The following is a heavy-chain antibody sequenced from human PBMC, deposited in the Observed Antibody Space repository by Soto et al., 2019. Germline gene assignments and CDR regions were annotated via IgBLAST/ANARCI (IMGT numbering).Heavy chain of an antibody. CDR1: GGSTSSSSYY. Sequence: QLQLQESGPGLVKPSETLSLTCTVSGGSTSSSSYYWGWIRQPPGKGLEWIGSIYYSGSTYYNPSLKIRVTISIDTSKNQFSLKLSPVTAADTAVYYCARSRPYYYDSSGYYPGPNWFDPWGQGTLVTVSS. CDR3: ARSRPYYYDSSGYYPGPNWFDP. CDR2: IYYSGST. J-gene: IGHJ5*02. D-gene: IGHD3-22*01. V-gene: IGHV4-39*01.